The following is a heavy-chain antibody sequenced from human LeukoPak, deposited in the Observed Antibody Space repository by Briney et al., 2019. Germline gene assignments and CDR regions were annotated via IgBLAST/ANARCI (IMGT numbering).Heavy chain of an antibody. CDR3: AIYCSSTSCQGGPFDY. J-gene: IGHJ4*02. Sequence: PGGSLRLSCAASGFTVSSNYMSWVRQAPGKGLEWVSVIYSGGSTYYADSVKGRFTISRDNSKNTLYLQMNSLRAEDTAVYYCAIYCSSTSCQGGPFDYWGQGTLVTVSS. V-gene: IGHV3-53*01. D-gene: IGHD2-2*01. CDR1: GFTVSSNY. CDR2: IYSGGST.